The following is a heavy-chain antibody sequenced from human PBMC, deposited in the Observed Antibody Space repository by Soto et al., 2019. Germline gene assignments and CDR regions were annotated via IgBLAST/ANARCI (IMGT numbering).Heavy chain of an antibody. D-gene: IGHD1-1*01. V-gene: IGHV3-23*01. J-gene: IGHJ5*02. CDR1: GFTFSSYA. CDR3: IRHTQLLPGLVFDP. Sequence: GGSLRLSCAASGFTFSSYAMSWVRQAPGKGLEWVSLISGSGGGTYYADSVKGRFTISRDDSKNTAYLQMSSLKTEDTAIYYCIRHTQLLPGLVFDPWGQGTLVTVSS. CDR2: ISGSGGGT.